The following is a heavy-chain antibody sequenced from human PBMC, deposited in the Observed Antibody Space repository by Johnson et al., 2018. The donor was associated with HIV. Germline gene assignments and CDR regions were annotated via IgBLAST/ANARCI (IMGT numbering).Heavy chain of an antibody. CDR1: GFTFDDYG. D-gene: IGHD4-23*01. J-gene: IGHJ3*02. Sequence: MQLVESGGGLVRPGGSLRLSCAASGFTFDDYGMSWVRQAPGKGLEWVSGINWNGGSKDYADSVKGRFTISRDNAKNSLYLQMDSLRAEDTAVYYCARGLRGWGAFDIWGQGTMVTVSS. CDR2: INWNGGSK. CDR3: ARGLRGWGAFDI. V-gene: IGHV3-20*04.